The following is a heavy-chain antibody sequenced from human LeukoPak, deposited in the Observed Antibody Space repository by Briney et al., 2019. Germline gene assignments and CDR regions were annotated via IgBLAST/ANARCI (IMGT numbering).Heavy chain of an antibody. CDR2: ISYDGSNK. CDR3: ARGEMIVVAPPRSDAFDI. Sequence: GGSLRLSCAASGFTFSSYAMHWVRQAPGKGLEWVAVISYDGSNKYYADSVKGRFTISRDNSKNTLYLQMNSLRAEDTAVYYCARGEMIVVAPPRSDAFDIWGQGTMVTVSS. V-gene: IGHV3-30*04. D-gene: IGHD3-22*01. CDR1: GFTFSSYA. J-gene: IGHJ3*02.